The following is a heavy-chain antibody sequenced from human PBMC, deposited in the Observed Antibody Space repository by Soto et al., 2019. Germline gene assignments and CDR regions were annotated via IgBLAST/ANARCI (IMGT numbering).Heavy chain of an antibody. Sequence: SETRSLTCTVSGGSISSSSYYWGWIRQPPGKGLEWIGSIYYSGSTYYNPSLKSRVTISVDTSKNQFSLKLSSVTAADTAVYYCARIYYDSVFDYWGQGTLVTVS. CDR1: GGSISSSSYY. CDR3: ARIYYDSVFDY. D-gene: IGHD3-22*01. CDR2: IYYSGST. V-gene: IGHV4-39*01. J-gene: IGHJ4*02.